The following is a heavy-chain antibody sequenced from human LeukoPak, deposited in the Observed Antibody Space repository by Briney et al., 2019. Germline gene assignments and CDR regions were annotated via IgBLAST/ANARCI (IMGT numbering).Heavy chain of an antibody. CDR1: GFTFSSYS. J-gene: IGHJ4*02. CDR3: AGDAPIGVVVVAAPLDY. V-gene: IGHV3-21*01. Sequence: GGSLRLSCAASGFTFSSYSMNWVRQAPGKGLEWVSSISSSSSYIYYADSVKGRFTISRDNAKNSLYLQMNSLRAEDTAVYYCAGDAPIGVVVVAAPLDYWGQGTLVTVSS. CDR2: ISSSSSYI. D-gene: IGHD2-15*01.